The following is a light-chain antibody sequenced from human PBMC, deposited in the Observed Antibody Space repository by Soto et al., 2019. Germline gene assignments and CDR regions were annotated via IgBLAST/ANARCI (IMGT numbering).Light chain of an antibody. J-gene: IGKJ1*01. V-gene: IGKV1-13*02. CDR3: VQDISYPWT. Sequence: AIQLTQSPSSLSASVGDRVTITCRASQGISSALAWYQQKPGKGPKLGIYDAGRFESEVTSWFGGSGSETDFNLAIRCRQSYYSAIYNSVQDISYPWTFGEGTKVDI. CDR2: DAG. CDR1: QGISSA.